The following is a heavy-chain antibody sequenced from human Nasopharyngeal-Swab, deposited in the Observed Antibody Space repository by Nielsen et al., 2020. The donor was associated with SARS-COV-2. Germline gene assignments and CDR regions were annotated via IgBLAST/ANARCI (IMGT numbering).Heavy chain of an antibody. CDR1: GFTFSDYY. J-gene: IGHJ6*02. D-gene: IGHD4-17*01. V-gene: IGHV3-11*01. CDR2: ISSSGSTI. CDR3: ARDQTTVTTFYGMDV. Sequence: GESLKISCAASGFTFSDYYMSWIRQAPGKGLEWVSYISSSGSTIYYADSVKGRFTISRDNAKNSLCLQMNSLRAEDTAVYYCARDQTTVTTFYGMDVWGQGTTVTVSS.